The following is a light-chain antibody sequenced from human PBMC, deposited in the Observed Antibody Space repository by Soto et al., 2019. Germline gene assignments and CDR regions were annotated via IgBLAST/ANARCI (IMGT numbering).Light chain of an antibody. CDR1: SSDIDAYNY. CDR3: GSYTTSSNYV. V-gene: IGLV2-14*01. Sequence: QSALTQPASVSGSPGQSITISCTGTSSDIDAYNYVSWYQQHPGKAPKLMIYDVSNRPPGISNRFSGSKSGNTASLTIYGLQAEDEADYYCGSYTTSSNYVFGTGTKVTVL. J-gene: IGLJ1*01. CDR2: DVS.